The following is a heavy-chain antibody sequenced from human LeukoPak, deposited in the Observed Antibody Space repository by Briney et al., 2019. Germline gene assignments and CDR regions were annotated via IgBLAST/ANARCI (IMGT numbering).Heavy chain of an antibody. CDR3: AKDFMDNVLLWFGELWGAFDI. J-gene: IGHJ3*02. D-gene: IGHD3-10*01. CDR2: IWYDGSNK. V-gene: IGHV3-30*02. Sequence: PGGSLRLSCAASGFTFSSYGMHWVRQAPGKGLEWVAVIWYDGSNKYYADSVKGRLTISRDNSKNTLYLQMNSLRAEDTAVYYCAKDFMDNVLLWFGELWGAFDIWGQGTMVTVSS. CDR1: GFTFSSYG.